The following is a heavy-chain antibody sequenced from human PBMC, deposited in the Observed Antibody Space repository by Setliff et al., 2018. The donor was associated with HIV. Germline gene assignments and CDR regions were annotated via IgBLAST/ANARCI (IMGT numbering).Heavy chain of an antibody. CDR3: AKEGRTASAFDV. J-gene: IGHJ3*01. CDR1: GFNFNDYT. D-gene: IGHD5-18*01. V-gene: IGHV3-43*01. CDR2: ISWDRYTT. Sequence: PGGSLRLSCAASGFNFNDYTMHWVRQGPGKTLECVSLISWDRYTTNYADSVKGRFTISRDNSKDSLYPQMNSLRIEDTALYYCAKEGRTASAFDVWGQGTMVTVSS.